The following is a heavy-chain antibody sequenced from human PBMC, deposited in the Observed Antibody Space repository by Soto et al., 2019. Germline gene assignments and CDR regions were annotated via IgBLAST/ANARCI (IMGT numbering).Heavy chain of an antibody. CDR2: IYHSGST. J-gene: IGHJ6*02. CDR3: ARVSGSYYYGMDV. Sequence: SETLCLTCAVSGGSISSSNWWSWVRQPPGKGLEWIGEIYHSGSTNYNPSLKSRVTISVDKSKNQFSLKLSSVTAADTAVYYCARVSGSYYYGMDVWGQGTTVTVSS. CDR1: GGSISSSNW. V-gene: IGHV4-4*02.